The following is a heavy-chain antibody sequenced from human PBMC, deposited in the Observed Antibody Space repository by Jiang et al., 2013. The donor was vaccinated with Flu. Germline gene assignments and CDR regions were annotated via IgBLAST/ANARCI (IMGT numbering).Heavy chain of an antibody. Sequence: VQLVESGGGLVQPGGSLRLSCAASGLTVSSNYMNWVRQAPGKGLEWVSVIYSGGSTHYADSVKGRFTISRDNSKNTLYLQMNSLRAEDTAIYYCARDSSLTRMDVWGQGTTVTVSS. D-gene: IGHD3-9*01. V-gene: IGHV3-66*01. CDR1: GLTVSSNY. CDR2: IYSGGST. CDR3: ARDSSLTRMDV. J-gene: IGHJ6*02.